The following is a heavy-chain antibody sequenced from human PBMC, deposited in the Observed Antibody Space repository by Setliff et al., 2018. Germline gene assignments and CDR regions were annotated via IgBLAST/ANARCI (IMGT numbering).Heavy chain of an antibody. Sequence: LSLTCAASGGSFTYYYWTWIRQSPGKGLEWIGEINHLGSPKYNPSLKSRVTISIDTSNYQFSLRLNSVTAADTALYFCARTSTGRYFDLWGRGTLVTVSS. V-gene: IGHV4-34*01. CDR2: INHLGSP. CDR1: GGSFTYYY. D-gene: IGHD2-2*01. CDR3: ARTSTGRYFDL. J-gene: IGHJ2*01.